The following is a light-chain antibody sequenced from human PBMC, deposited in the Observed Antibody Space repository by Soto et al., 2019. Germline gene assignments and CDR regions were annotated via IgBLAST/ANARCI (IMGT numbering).Light chain of an antibody. V-gene: IGKV1-5*03. CDR1: QSIGTW. Sequence: DIQMTQSPSTLSASVGDRVTITCRPSQSIGTWLAWYQQTPGKAPNLLIYKASGLDSGVPSRFSGSGSGTEFTLTISSLQPEDFATYYCQQANSYRDFGQGTKVEIK. CDR2: KAS. CDR3: QQANSYRD. J-gene: IGKJ1*01.